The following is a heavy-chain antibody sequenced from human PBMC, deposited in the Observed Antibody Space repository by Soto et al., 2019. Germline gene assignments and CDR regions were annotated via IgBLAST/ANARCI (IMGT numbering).Heavy chain of an antibody. Sequence: SETLSPTCTVSGGSVRGYYWSLVRQPPGKGLEWIGYIYYTGTTIYSPSLDRRVTLSVDTAKDQVSLKLTSVTPADTAVYYCARHPTIARFENGLDVWGQGTTVTVSS. CDR2: IYYTGTT. D-gene: IGHD1-1*01. J-gene: IGHJ6*02. V-gene: IGHV4-59*08. CDR3: ARHPTIARFENGLDV. CDR1: GGSVRGYY.